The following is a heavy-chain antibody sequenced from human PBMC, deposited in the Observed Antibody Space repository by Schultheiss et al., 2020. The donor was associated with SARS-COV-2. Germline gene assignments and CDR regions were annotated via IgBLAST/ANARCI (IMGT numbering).Heavy chain of an antibody. D-gene: IGHD3-10*01. CDR2: INHSGST. CDR3: ARGLGYYGSTTKGDY. J-gene: IGHJ4*02. Sequence: SETLSLTCAVSGGSISSSNWWSWVRQPPGKGLEWIGEINHSGSTNYNPSLKTRVSISIDKSRNQFSLKLSSVTAADTAVYYCARGLGYYGSTTKGDYWAQGTLVTVSS. V-gene: IGHV4-4*02. CDR1: GGSISSSNW.